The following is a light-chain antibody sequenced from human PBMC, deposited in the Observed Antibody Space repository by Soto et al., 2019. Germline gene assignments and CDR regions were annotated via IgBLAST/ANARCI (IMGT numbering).Light chain of an antibody. CDR3: QQYNPGT. CDR1: QSISRG. Sequence: DIQMTQSPPTLSASVGDRVTITCRASQSISRGLARHQQKAGEAPKLLIYDASTLVSGVPSRFSGSGSGTEFTLTISSLQPDDFATYYCQQYNPGTFGQGTKVEIK. J-gene: IGKJ1*01. V-gene: IGKV1-5*01. CDR2: DAS.